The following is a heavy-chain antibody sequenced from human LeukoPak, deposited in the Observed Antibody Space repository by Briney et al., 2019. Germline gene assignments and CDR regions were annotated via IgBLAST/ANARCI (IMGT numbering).Heavy chain of an antibody. CDR2: IKQDGSEK. D-gene: IGHD3-22*01. J-gene: IGHJ3*02. CDR3: ARDTRGRYYDSSDAFDI. Sequence: GGSLRLSCAASGFTFSSYGMSWVRQAPGKGLEWVANIKQDGSEKYYVDSVKGRFTISRDNAKNSLYLQMNSLRAEDTAVYYCARDTRGRYYDSSDAFDIWGQGTMVTVSS. V-gene: IGHV3-7*01. CDR1: GFTFSSYG.